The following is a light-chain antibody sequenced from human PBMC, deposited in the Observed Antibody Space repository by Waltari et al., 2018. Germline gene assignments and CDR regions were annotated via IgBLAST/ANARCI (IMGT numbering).Light chain of an antibody. CDR1: QSLVHSEGVPY. V-gene: IGKV2-30*02. Sequence: DVVMTQSPLSLPVTLGQQASISCRSSQSLVHSEGVPYLNWFQQRPGQSPRRLLYRVSDRDSGVPDRSSGSGSGTDFTLKISRVEAEDVGLYYCMQATHWPWTFGQGTEVEIK. CDR2: RVS. J-gene: IGKJ1*01. CDR3: MQATHWPWT.